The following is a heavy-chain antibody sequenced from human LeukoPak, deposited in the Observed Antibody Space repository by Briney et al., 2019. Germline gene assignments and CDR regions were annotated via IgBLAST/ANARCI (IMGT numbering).Heavy chain of an antibody. J-gene: IGHJ6*03. CDR2: IRSKANSYAT. V-gene: IGHV3-73*01. CDR1: GFTFSGSA. Sequence: GGSLRLSCAASGFTFSGSAMHWVRQASGKGLEWVGRIRSKANSYATAYAASVKGRFTISRDDSKNTAYLQMNSLKTEDTAVYYCSVVVVTATPTRRYYYYYMDVWGKGTTVTVSS. CDR3: SVVVVTATPTRRYYYYYMDV. D-gene: IGHD2-21*02.